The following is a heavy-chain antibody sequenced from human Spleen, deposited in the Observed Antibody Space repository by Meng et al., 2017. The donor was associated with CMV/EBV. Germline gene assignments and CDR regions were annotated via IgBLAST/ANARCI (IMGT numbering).Heavy chain of an antibody. Sequence: GESLKISCAASGFTVSTKYMIWVRQAPGKGLEWVSYISSASISMYYADSVKGRFTISRDNDENSLYLQMNSLRAEDTAVYYCAREEVGGEVGANLEYTYYYGMDVWGQGTTVTVSS. D-gene: IGHD1-26*01. CDR1: GFTVSTKY. J-gene: IGHJ6*02. CDR2: ISSASISM. CDR3: AREEVGGEVGANLEYTYYYGMDV. V-gene: IGHV3-48*01.